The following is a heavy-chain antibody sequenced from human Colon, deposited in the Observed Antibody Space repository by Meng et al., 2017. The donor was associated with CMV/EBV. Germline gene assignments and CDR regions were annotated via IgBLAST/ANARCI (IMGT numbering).Heavy chain of an antibody. CDR1: GFTLSDFY. V-gene: IGHV3-11*01. Sequence: VSGFTLSDFYMSWIRQAPGKGLEWISFSSSSGTNMDYADSVKGRFTISRDNDKKSLYLQMDSLRAEDTAVYYCARGGGQWLAHFDFWGQGTLVTVSS. J-gene: IGHJ4*02. D-gene: IGHD6-19*01. CDR2: SSSSGTNM. CDR3: ARGGGQWLAHFDF.